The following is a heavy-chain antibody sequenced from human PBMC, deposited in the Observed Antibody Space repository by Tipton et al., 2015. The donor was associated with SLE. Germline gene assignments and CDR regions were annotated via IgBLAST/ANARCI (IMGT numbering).Heavy chain of an antibody. CDR2: IYYSGTT. CDR3: ARAEDDYGDSDAFDI. D-gene: IGHD4-17*01. Sequence: TLSLTCTVSGGSISSYYWSWIRQPPGKGLEWIGYIYYSGTTNYNPSLKSRVTISVDTSKNQVSLKLSSVTAADTAVYYCARAEDDYGDSDAFDIWGQGTVVTVS. V-gene: IGHV4-59*12. J-gene: IGHJ3*02. CDR1: GGSISSYY.